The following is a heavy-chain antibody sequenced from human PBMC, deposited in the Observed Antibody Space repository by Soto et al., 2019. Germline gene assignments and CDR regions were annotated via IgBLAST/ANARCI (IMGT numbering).Heavy chain of an antibody. Sequence: QITLKESGPPLVKPTQTLTLTCTFSGFSLSTTRVAVGWIRQPPGKALEWLALIYWDDDKRYSPFLKSRLTITKDTPKNPVVLTMTNMAPVDTATYYCAHSVVAGLGYYFDYWGQGTLVTVSS. CDR1: GFSLSTTRVA. D-gene: IGHD6-19*01. V-gene: IGHV2-5*02. CDR3: AHSVVAGLGYYFDY. CDR2: IYWDDDK. J-gene: IGHJ4*02.